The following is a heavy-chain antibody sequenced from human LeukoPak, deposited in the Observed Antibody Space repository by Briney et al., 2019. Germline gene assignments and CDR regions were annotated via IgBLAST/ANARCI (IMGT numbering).Heavy chain of an antibody. CDR2: IYWDDDK. Sequence: SGPTLVNPTQTLTLTCTFSGFSFSNKGLGIYWIRQPPGKALEWLALIYWDDDKRYSPSLRDRLTTTKDSSKNQVVLTMTNMDPEDTATYYCARPTYSYDYRDSPKSFYFDYWGQGTLVTVSS. CDR3: ARPTYSYDYRDSPKSFYFDY. V-gene: IGHV2-5*02. D-gene: IGHD3-22*01. J-gene: IGHJ4*02. CDR1: GFSFSNKGLG.